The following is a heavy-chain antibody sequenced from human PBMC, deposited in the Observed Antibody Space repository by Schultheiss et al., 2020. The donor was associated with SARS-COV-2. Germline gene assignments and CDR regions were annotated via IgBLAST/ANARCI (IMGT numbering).Heavy chain of an antibody. Sequence: SGPTLVKPTQTLTLTCTFSGFSLSTSGVGVGWIRQPPGKALEWLAHIFSNDEKSYSTSLKTRLTISKDTSKNQVVLTMTNMDPVDTATYYCAHRGEYSSSSGSWSYWFDPWGQGTLVTVSS. J-gene: IGHJ5*02. CDR2: IFSNDEK. CDR1: GFSLSTSGVG. CDR3: AHRGEYSSSSGSWSYWFDP. V-gene: IGHV2-5*01. D-gene: IGHD6-6*01.